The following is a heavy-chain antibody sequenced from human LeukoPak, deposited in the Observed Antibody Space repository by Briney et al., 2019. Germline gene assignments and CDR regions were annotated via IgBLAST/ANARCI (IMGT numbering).Heavy chain of an antibody. Sequence: NLGGSLRLSCAASGFTFSDYYMSWIRQAPGKGLEWVSYISSSGNTIYYADSVKGRFTISRDNAKNSLYLQMNSLRAEDTAVYNCARVDWNSAGSYFFDYWGQGTLVTVSS. J-gene: IGHJ4*02. CDR1: GFTFSDYY. V-gene: IGHV3-11*01. CDR2: ISSSGNTI. D-gene: IGHD1-7*01. CDR3: ARVDWNSAGSYFFDY.